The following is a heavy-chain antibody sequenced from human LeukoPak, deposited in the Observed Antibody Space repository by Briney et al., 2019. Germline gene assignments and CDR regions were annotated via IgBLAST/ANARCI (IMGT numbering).Heavy chain of an antibody. Sequence: ASVKVSCKASGGTFSSYAISWVRQAPGQGLEWMGRIIPILGIANYAQKFQGRVTITADKSTSTGYMELSSLRSEDTAVYYCASTGYSGYDPPLDYWGQGTLVTVSS. D-gene: IGHD5-12*01. CDR2: IIPILGIA. CDR3: ASTGYSGYDPPLDY. J-gene: IGHJ4*02. CDR1: GGTFSSYA. V-gene: IGHV1-69*04.